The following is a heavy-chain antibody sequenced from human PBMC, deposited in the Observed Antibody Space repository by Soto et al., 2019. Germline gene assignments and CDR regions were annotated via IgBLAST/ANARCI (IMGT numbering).Heavy chain of an antibody. D-gene: IGHD1-26*01. CDR1: GGSIRGSTYY. J-gene: IGHJ4*02. Sequence: NPSETLSLTCTVSGGSIRGSTYYWTWIRQHPGKGLEWIGYIYYSGTTYYNPSLKSRVTISVDTSKNQLSLRLSSVTAADTAVYFCARTRVATATTDFDYWGQGTLVTVSS. CDR3: ARTRVATATTDFDY. V-gene: IGHV4-31*03. CDR2: IYYSGTT.